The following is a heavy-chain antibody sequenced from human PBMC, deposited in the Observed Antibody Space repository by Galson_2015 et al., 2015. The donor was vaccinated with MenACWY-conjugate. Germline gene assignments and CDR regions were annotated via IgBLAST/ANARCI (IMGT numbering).Heavy chain of an antibody. D-gene: IGHD3-10*01. CDR1: GGSISSSSYY. J-gene: IGHJ5*02. Sequence: ETLSLTCTVSGGSISSSSYYWGWIRQPPGKGLEWIGSIYYSGSTYYNPSLKSRVTISVDTSKNQFSLKLSSVTAADTAVYYCARVSGYYGSGVFDPWGQGTLVTVSS. V-gene: IGHV4-39*07. CDR2: IYYSGST. CDR3: ARVSGYYGSGVFDP.